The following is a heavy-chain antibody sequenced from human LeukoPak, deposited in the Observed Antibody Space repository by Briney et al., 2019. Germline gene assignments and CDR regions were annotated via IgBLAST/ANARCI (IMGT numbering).Heavy chain of an antibody. V-gene: IGHV3-23*01. J-gene: IGHJ4*02. CDR1: GFTFKSYG. CDR3: ARKVAVAMDLDY. Sequence: PGGSLRLSCAASGFTFKSYGMTWVLHVTGKGLEWVSSITGAGSSTKYADSVNGRFTISRDNSKNTLSLQMTGLRAEDTAVYYCARKVAVAMDLDYWGQGTLVTVSS. D-gene: IGHD5-18*01. CDR2: ITGAGSST.